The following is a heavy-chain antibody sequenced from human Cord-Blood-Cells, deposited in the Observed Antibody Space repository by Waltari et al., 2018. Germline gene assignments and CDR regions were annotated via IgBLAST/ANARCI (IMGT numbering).Heavy chain of an antibody. D-gene: IGHD6-13*01. V-gene: IGHV3-21*01. CDR1: GFTFSSYS. Sequence: EVQLVESGGGLVKPGGSLRLSCAASGFTFSSYSMTWLLQAPGKGLEWVSSISSSSSYIYYADSVKGRFTISRDNAKNSLYLQMNSLRAEDTAVYYCARDKYSSSWFDYWGQGTLVTVSS. J-gene: IGHJ4*02. CDR3: ARDKYSSSWFDY. CDR2: ISSSSSYI.